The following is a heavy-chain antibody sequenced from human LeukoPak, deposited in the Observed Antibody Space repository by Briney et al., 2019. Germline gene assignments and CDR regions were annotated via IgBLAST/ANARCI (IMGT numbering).Heavy chain of an antibody. Sequence: GGSLRLSCAASGFTFSSYGMHWVRQAPGKGLEWVSSISSSSSYIYYADSVKGRFTISRDNAKNSLYLQMNSLRAEDTAVYYCARDAAYYYGMDVWGQGTTVTVSS. CDR2: ISSSSSYI. CDR1: GFTFSSYG. V-gene: IGHV3-21*01. J-gene: IGHJ6*02. CDR3: ARDAAYYYGMDV. D-gene: IGHD6-25*01.